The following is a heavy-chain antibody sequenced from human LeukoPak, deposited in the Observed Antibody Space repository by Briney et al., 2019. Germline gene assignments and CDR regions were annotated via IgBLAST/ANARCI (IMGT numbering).Heavy chain of an antibody. CDR3: ASTRVTLQETTLN. Sequence: GGSLRLSCAASGFTISGNYMTWVRQAPGKGLEWVSVIYGGGSTYYADSVKGRFTISRHDSENTVYLQMNSLRPEDTAVYYCASTRVTLQETTLNWGQGTLVTVSS. CDR2: IYGGGST. V-gene: IGHV3-53*04. CDR1: GFTISGNY. D-gene: IGHD5-24*01. J-gene: IGHJ4*02.